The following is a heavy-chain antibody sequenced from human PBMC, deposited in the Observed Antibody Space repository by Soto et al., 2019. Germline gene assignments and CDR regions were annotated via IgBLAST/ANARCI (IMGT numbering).Heavy chain of an antibody. CDR2: IMAVFGTA. V-gene: IGHV1-69*01. CDR3: APSLGVYAAMDV. J-gene: IGHJ6*02. D-gene: IGHD3-3*01. Sequence: QVHLVQSGTEVKKPGSSVKVSCKASGGNFRDSAISWVRQAPGQGPEWMGGIMAVFGTATYAQKFQGRGTIAADEFTPTAYLEMSSLTSGDAAVYYCAPSLGVYAAMDVWGQGTTVTVSS. CDR1: GGNFRDSA.